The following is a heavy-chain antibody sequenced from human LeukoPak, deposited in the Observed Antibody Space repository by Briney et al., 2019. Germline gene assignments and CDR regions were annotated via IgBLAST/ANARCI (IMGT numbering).Heavy chain of an antibody. CDR1: GFTVSSNY. CDR2: IYSGGST. V-gene: IGHV3-66*01. D-gene: IGHD2-8*01. J-gene: IGHJ4*02. Sequence: PGGSLRLSCAASGFTVSSNYMTWVRQAPGKGLEWVSIIYSGGSTYYADSVKGRVTISRDNSMNTLCLQMNSLRVEDTAVYYCATWSPPFDYWGQGTLVTVSS. CDR3: ATWSPPFDY.